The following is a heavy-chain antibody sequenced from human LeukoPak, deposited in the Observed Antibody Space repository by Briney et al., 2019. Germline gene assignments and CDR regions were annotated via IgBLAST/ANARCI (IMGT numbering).Heavy chain of an antibody. CDR2: IYYSGST. Sequence: SETLSLTCTVSGGSISSYYWSWIRQPPGKGLEWIGYIYYSGSTNYNPSLKSRVTISVDTSKNQFSLKLSSVTAADTAVYYCARRGRWLQLRVFAYWGQGTLVTVSS. D-gene: IGHD5-24*01. V-gene: IGHV4-59*12. CDR1: GGSISSYY. J-gene: IGHJ4*02. CDR3: ARRGRWLQLRVFAY.